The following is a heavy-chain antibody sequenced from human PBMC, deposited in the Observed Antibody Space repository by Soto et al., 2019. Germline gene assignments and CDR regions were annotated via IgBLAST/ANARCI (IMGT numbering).Heavy chain of an antibody. V-gene: IGHV4-59*08. CDR1: GGSISSYY. CDR2: IYYSGST. D-gene: IGHD6-6*01. CDR3: ARRAEGSSSVAYYYYYYMDV. J-gene: IGHJ6*03. Sequence: SETLSLTCTVSGGSISSYYWSWIRQPPGKGLEWIGYIYYSGSTNYNPSLKSRVTISVDTSKNQFSLKLSSVTAADTAVYYCARRAEGSSSVAYYYYYYMDVWGKGTTVTVSS.